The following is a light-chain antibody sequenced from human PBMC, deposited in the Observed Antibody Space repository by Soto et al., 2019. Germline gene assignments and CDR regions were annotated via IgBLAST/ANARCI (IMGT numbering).Light chain of an antibody. J-gene: IGLJ1*01. CDR3: CSFTSSNTHV. CDR2: EVS. V-gene: IGLV2-23*02. CDR1: SSDFGNYQF. Sequence: QSVLTQPASVSGSPGQSITISCTGTSSDFGNYQFVSWYQQHPGKVPKLIPFEVSQRPSGVSGRFSGSKSGNTASLTISGLQAEDEADYYCCSFTSSNTHVFGIGTKVTVL.